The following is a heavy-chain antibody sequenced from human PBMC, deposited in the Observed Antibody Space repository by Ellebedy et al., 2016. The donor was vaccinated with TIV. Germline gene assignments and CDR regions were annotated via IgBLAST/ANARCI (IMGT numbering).Heavy chain of an antibody. J-gene: IGHJ5*02. V-gene: IGHV3-66*01. CDR2: LYPDAKT. D-gene: IGHD2-21*01. CDR1: GIIVSDYF. CDR3: ARDPGGGGDFGDNWFDP. Sequence: GESLKISCEASGIIVSDYFMNCVRQAPGKGLEWVSVLYPDAKTNYTDSVNGRFIVSRDNSKNTLYLQMNSLTAEDTAVYYCARDPGGGGDFGDNWFDPWGQGTLVTVSS.